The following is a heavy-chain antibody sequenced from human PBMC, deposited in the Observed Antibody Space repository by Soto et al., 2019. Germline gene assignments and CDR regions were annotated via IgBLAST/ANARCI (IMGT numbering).Heavy chain of an antibody. CDR3: ARGPGGPDGPGDY. D-gene: IGHD2-15*01. CDR2: INAGNGNT. Sequence: QVQLVQSGAEVKKPGASVKVSCKASGYTFISYAMHWVRQAPGQRLEWMGWINAGNGNTKYSQKFQGRVTITRDTSASTAYMELSSLRSEATAVYYCARGPGGPDGPGDYWGQGTLVTVSS. CDR1: GYTFISYA. V-gene: IGHV1-3*01. J-gene: IGHJ4*02.